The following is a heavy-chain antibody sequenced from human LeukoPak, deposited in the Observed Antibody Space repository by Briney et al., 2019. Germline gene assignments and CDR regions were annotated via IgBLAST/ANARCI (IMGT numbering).Heavy chain of an antibody. V-gene: IGHV3-21*01. CDR2: ISSSSSYI. CDR3: ARDPPSYAY. CDR1: GFTFSSYN. D-gene: IGHD5-18*01. Sequence: PGGSLRLSCAASGFTFSSYNMNWVRQAPGKGLEWVSSISSSSSYIYYADSVKGRFTISRDNAKNSLYLQMNSLRAEDTAVYFCARDPPSYAYWGQGTLVTVSS. J-gene: IGHJ4*02.